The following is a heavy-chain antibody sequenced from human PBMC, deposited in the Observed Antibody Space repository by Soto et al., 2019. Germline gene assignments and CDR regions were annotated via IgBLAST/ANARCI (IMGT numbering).Heavy chain of an antibody. CDR2: ISYDGDDK. CDR3: SKEGIELVSAFDY. Sequence: QVQLVESGGGVVQPGRSLRLSCAASGFTFNNYGIHWVRQAPGKGLEWVAVISYDGDDKYYADSVKGRFTISRDNSRNTLYLQMNSMKPEDTAMYYCSKEGIELVSAFDYWGQGALVTVSS. CDR1: GFTFNNYG. V-gene: IGHV3-30*18. J-gene: IGHJ4*02. D-gene: IGHD1-7*01.